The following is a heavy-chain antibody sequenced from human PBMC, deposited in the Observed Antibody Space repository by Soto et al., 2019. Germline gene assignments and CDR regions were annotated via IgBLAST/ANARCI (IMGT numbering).Heavy chain of an antibody. J-gene: IGHJ3*02. CDR3: ARPRDFGRYFDTITNAAFDI. CDR2: INPSGGSA. V-gene: IGHV1-46*01. CDR1: GYTFITYY. D-gene: IGHD3-9*01. Sequence: VTSVKVSCKASGYTFITYYMHWVRQAPGQGLEWMGIINPSGGSATYAQKFQGRVTMTRDTSTSTVYMDLSSLRSDDTAVYYCARPRDFGRYFDTITNAAFDIWGQGTMVTVSS.